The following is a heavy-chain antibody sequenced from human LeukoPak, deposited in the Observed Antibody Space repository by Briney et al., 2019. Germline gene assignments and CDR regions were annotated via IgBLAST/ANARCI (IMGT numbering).Heavy chain of an antibody. D-gene: IGHD6-25*01. J-gene: IGHJ4*02. CDR1: GGSISSYY. CDR2: ISSSGST. Sequence: SKTLSLTCTVSGGSISSYYWSWIRQPPGKGLEWIGYISSSGSTNYTPSLKSRVTISVDTSKNQFSLKLSSVTAADTAVYYCARGRDEHKAGYWGQGALVTVSS. V-gene: IGHV4-59*01. CDR3: ARGRDEHKAGY.